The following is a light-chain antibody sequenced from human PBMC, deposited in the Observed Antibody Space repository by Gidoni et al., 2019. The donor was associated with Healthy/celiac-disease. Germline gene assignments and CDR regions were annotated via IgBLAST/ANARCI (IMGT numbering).Light chain of an antibody. CDR1: QSLVYSDEDTY. V-gene: IGKV2-30*01. CDR2: KVS. J-gene: IGKJ2*01. Sequence: DVVWPQSPLYLPVTLGQPASISCRSSQSLVYSDEDTYLNWFHQRPGQSPRRLIYKVSNGVSGGPERCNGSGSGTDFTLKISRVEAEDVGVDYCMQGTKWPHTVGQGTKLEIK. CDR3: MQGTKWPHT.